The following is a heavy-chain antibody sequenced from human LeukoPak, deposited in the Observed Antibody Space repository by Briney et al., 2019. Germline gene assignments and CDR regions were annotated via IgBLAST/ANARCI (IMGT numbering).Heavy chain of an antibody. J-gene: IGHJ3*02. V-gene: IGHV1-69*04. CDR3: ARDRPFDI. CDR1: GDTFSSYA. Sequence: GASVKVSCKASGDTFSSYAISWVRQAPGQGLEWMGRIIPILGIANYAQKFQSRVTITADKSTTTVYMELSNLTSEDTAMYYCARDRPFDIWGQGTAVTVSS. CDR2: IIPILGIA.